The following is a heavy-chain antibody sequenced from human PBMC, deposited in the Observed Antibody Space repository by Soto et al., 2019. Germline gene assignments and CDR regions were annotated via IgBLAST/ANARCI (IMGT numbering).Heavy chain of an antibody. CDR2: ISYSGST. D-gene: IGHD3-16*02. CDR3: ARYRFSDTWSKFDY. J-gene: IGHJ4*02. CDR1: GASISSDAYY. V-gene: IGHV4-31*11. Sequence: LSLTCAVSGASISSDAYYWSWIRQHPGKGLEWIGYISYSGSTYYNPSLKSRVTISVDTSKNQFSLKLTSVTAADTAVYYCARYRFSDTWSKFDYWGQGTLVTVSS.